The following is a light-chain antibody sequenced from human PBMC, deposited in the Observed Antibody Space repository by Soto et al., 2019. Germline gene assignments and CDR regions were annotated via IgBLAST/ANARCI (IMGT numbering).Light chain of an antibody. J-gene: IGKJ4*01. CDR3: LQLFRYPLT. Sequence: DIQLTQSPSFLSASVGDRVTITCRASQGISNYLAWYQQKQGKAPEXLVYSASTLQSGVPSRFSGGGSETELSIKIRTLKPEDGETDYCLQLFRYPLTFGGGTKVDIK. V-gene: IGKV1-9*01. CDR1: QGISNY. CDR2: SAS.